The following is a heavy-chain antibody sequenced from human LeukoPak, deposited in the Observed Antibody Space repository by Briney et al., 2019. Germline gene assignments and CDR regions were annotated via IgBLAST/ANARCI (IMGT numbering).Heavy chain of an antibody. CDR2: ISDSGSS. D-gene: IGHD5-12*01. CDR1: GGSISSRY. CDR3: ARDRGYGEFDD. V-gene: IGHV4-59*11. Sequence: PSESLSLTCTVSGGSISSRYWSWIRQPPGKGLEWIGYISDSGSSNYNPSLNSRVTISVDTSENQFSLKLSSVTAADTAVYYRARDRGYGEFDDWGQGTLVTVSS. J-gene: IGHJ4*02.